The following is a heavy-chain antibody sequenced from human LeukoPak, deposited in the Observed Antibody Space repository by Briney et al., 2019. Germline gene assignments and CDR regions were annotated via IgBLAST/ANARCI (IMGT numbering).Heavy chain of an antibody. J-gene: IGHJ4*02. CDR1: GFTFSAYA. CDR2: SKTNSGQV. D-gene: IGHD2-2*02. V-gene: IGHV3-23*01. Sequence: PGGSLRLSCVASGFTFSAYAMNWVRLAPGKGLEWVSTSKTNSGQVYYAESVRGRLTISRDNSKNTVYLQMSSLRAEDTALYYCARSIPDYTRFDYWGQGALVTVSP. CDR3: ARSIPDYTRFDY.